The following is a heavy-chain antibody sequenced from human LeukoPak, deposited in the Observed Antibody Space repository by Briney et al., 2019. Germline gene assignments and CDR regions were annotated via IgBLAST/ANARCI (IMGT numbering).Heavy chain of an antibody. Sequence: GGSVRLSCAASGVTFSSYAMSWVRQAPGKGLEGVSDISGRGGSTYYADSVKGRVTISRDNTKSTLYLQMNSLRAEDTAVYSCAKDSSGWNYYFDYWGQGTLVTVSS. CDR2: ISGRGGST. CDR3: AKDSSGWNYYFDY. J-gene: IGHJ4*02. V-gene: IGHV3-23*01. D-gene: IGHD6-19*01. CDR1: GVTFSSYA.